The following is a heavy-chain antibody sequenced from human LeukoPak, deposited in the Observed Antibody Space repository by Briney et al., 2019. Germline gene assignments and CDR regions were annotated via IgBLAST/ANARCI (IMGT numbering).Heavy chain of an antibody. CDR2: ISSSGSTI. CDR3: ARDSYYDSICGD. Sequence: QPGGSLRLSCAASGFTLSGNSMNWLRQAPGKGLEWVSYISSSGSTIYYADSVKGRFTTSRDNAKNSLYLQMNSLRAEDTAVYYCARDSYYDSICGDWGQGTLVTVSS. J-gene: IGHJ4*02. CDR1: GFTLSGNS. V-gene: IGHV3-48*01. D-gene: IGHD3-22*01.